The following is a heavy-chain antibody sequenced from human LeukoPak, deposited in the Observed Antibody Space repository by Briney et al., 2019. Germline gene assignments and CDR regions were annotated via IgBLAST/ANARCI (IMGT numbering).Heavy chain of an antibody. J-gene: IGHJ4*02. CDR3: AREGGFFRPLDY. CDR1: GGSVTSTNW. Sequence: NPSGTLSLTCGVSGGSVTSTNWWTWVRQPPGKGLEWIGEVHLDGRTNYNPSLESRLTISVDLSENHISLKLTSVTAADTAVYYCAREGGFFRPLDYSGQGTLVTVSS. D-gene: IGHD3-3*01. V-gene: IGHV4-4*02. CDR2: VHLDGRT.